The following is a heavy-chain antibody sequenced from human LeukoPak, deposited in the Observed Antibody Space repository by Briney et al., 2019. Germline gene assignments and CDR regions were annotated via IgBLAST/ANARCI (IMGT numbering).Heavy chain of an antibody. CDR2: ISGSGGST. Sequence: GGSLSLSCAASGFKFDDYGMSWVRQVPGKGLEWVSAISGSGGSTYYADSVKGRFTISRDNSKNTLYLQMNSLRAEDTAVYYCAKDRSIVGYDSSGFPLEFDYWGQGTLVTVSS. V-gene: IGHV3-23*01. D-gene: IGHD3-22*01. CDR3: AKDRSIVGYDSSGFPLEFDY. J-gene: IGHJ4*02. CDR1: GFKFDDYG.